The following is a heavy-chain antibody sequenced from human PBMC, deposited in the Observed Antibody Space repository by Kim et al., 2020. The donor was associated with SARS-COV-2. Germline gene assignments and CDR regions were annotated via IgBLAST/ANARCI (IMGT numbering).Heavy chain of an antibody. CDR1: GGSISGSSYY. V-gene: IGHV4-39*01. D-gene: IGHD3-10*01. J-gene: IGHJ4*01. CDR2: IYYRGST. Sequence: ETLSLTCSVSGGSISGSSYYWAWIRQPPGKGLEWIGSIYYRGSTSRGNTNYSPSLRSRVIISAYTSSNQVSLRLTSVTAADTSVYYCATTLLWFGEYPPRYFDYWGRGILVTVSS. CDR3: ATTLLWFGEYPPRYFDY.